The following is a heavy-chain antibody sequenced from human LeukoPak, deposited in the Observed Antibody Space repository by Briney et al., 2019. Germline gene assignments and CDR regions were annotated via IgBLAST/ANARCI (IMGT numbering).Heavy chain of an antibody. Sequence: ASVKVSCKASGYTFTGYYMHWVRQAPGQGLEWMGWINPNSGGTNYAQKFQGRVTMTRDTSISTAYMELSRLRSDDTAVYYCARDIAYGSGSYFFDYWAREPWSPSPQ. CDR1: GYTFTGYY. CDR3: ARDIAYGSGSYFFDY. D-gene: IGHD3-10*01. J-gene: IGHJ4*02. V-gene: IGHV1-2*02. CDR2: INPNSGGT.